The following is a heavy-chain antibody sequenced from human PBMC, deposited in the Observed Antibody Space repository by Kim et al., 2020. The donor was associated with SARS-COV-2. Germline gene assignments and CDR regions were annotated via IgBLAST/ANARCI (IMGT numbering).Heavy chain of an antibody. J-gene: IGHJ6*02. D-gene: IGHD6-13*01. CDR3: ARDPSYSSSWDIDSLYYYGLDV. CDR1: GGNFRSYS. CDR2: IIPISGIT. Sequence: SVKVSCKASGGNFRSYSIHWVRQAPGQGLQWMGGIIPISGITNYAQNFQGRVAITADDSANTVYMELSSLRSEDTAIYYCARDPSYSSSWDIDSLYYYGLDVWGQGTTVTVSS. V-gene: IGHV1-69*13.